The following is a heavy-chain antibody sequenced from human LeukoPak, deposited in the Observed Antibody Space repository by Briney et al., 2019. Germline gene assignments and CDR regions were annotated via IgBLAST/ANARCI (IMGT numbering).Heavy chain of an antibody. J-gene: IGHJ2*01. D-gene: IGHD6-19*01. Sequence: GGSLRLSCAASGFTFSSYAMSWVRQAPGKGLEWVSAIGGSGGSTYYADSVKGRFTISRDNSKNTLYLQMNSLRAEDTAVYYCAKDLGGGSGCYDLWGRGTLVTVSS. CDR3: AKDLGGGSGCYDL. V-gene: IGHV3-23*01. CDR2: IGGSGGST. CDR1: GFTFSSYA.